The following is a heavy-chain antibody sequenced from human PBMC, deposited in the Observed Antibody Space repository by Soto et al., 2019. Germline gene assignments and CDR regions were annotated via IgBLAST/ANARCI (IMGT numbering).Heavy chain of an antibody. V-gene: IGHV3-48*02. CDR2: ISRSSSTI. J-gene: IGHJ6*02. CDR1: GFTFSSYS. CDR3: ARDGGNDVLHYYYGMDV. Sequence: GGSLRLSCAASGFTFSSYSMNWVRQAPGKGLEWVSSISRSSSTIYYADSVKGRFTISRNNAKNSLNLQMNGLRDEETAVYYCARDGGNDVLHYYYGMDVWGQGTTVTVSS. D-gene: IGHD2-15*01.